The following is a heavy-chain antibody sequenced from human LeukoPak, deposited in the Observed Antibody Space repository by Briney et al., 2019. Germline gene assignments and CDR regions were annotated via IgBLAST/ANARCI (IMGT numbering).Heavy chain of an antibody. CDR2: FYHSGST. CDR1: GGFNTHYY. D-gene: IGHD6-6*01. J-gene: IGHJ5*02. CDR3: ARDLGSSNWFDP. V-gene: IGHV4-59*01. Sequence: SETLSLTCSVSGGFNTHYYWSWIRQPPGKGLEWIGYFYHSGSTNYNPSLKSRVTISVDTSKNHFSLKLSSVTAADTAVYYCARDLGSSNWFDPWGQGTLVTVSS.